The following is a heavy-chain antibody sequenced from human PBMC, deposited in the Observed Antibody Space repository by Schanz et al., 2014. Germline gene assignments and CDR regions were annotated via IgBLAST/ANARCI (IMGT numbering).Heavy chain of an antibody. CDR1: GFDFSGHN. CDR2: IDRSFTS. V-gene: IGHV3-48*02. D-gene: IGHD2-21*01. Sequence: EMQLVESGGGLVQPGESLRLSCVASGFDFSGHNMNWVRQAPGKGLEWLSYIDRSFTSFYVDSVKGRFTTSRDNAKNSLFLEMSSLRDEDTAVYFCAKDVSYSFDVWGQGTLVIVSS. J-gene: IGHJ4*02. CDR3: AKDVSYSFDV.